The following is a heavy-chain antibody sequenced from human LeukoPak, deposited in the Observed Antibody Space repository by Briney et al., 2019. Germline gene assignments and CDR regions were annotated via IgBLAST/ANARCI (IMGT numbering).Heavy chain of an antibody. J-gene: IGHJ6*03. V-gene: IGHV1-8*01. CDR3: ARGDYYMDV. Sequence: ASVTVSCKASGYTFTSYDIKWVRQAPGPGLEWMGWMNPNSGNTGYAQKFQGRVTMTRNTSISTAYMELSSLRSEDTAVYYCARGDYYMDVWGKGTTVTVSS. CDR2: MNPNSGNT. CDR1: GYTFTSYD.